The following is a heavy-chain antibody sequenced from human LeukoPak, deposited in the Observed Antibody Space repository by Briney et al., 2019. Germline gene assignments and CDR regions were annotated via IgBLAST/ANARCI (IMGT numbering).Heavy chain of an antibody. V-gene: IGHV3-23*01. CDR2: ISGSGGST. D-gene: IGHD6-19*01. CDR3: AKEQGYSSGWYTFDY. CDR1: GFTFSSYS. J-gene: IGHJ4*02. Sequence: GGSLRLSCAASGFTFSSYSMSWVRQAPGKGLEWVSAISGSGGSTYYADSVKGRFTISRDNSKNTLYLQMNSLRAEDTAVYYCAKEQGYSSGWYTFDYWGQGTLVTVSS.